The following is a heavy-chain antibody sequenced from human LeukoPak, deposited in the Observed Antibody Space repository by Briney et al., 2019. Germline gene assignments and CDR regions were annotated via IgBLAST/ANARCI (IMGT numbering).Heavy chain of an antibody. CDR3: AREYSYGYNWFDP. CDR2: IKQDGSEK. CDR1: GFTFSSYW. D-gene: IGHD5-18*01. J-gene: IGHJ5*02. V-gene: IGHV3-7*01. Sequence: GGSLRLSCAASGFTFSSYWMSWVRQAPGKGLEWVANIKQDGSEKYYVGSVKGRFTISRDNAKNSLYLQMNSLRAEDTAVYYCAREYSYGYNWFDPWGQGTLVTVSS.